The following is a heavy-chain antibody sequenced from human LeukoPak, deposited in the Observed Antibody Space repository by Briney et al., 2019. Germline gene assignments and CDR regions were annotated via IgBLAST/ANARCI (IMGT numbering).Heavy chain of an antibody. CDR2: IKQDGSEK. J-gene: IGHJ4*02. CDR1: GFTFSSYW. CDR3: ARDGDGYNSPFDY. V-gene: IGHV3-7*01. Sequence: GGSLRLSCAVSGFTFSSYWMTWVRQTPGKGLEWVANIKQDGSEKYYVDSVKGRFTISRDNAKNSLYLQMNSLRAEDTAVYFCARDGDGYNSPFDYWGQGTLVTVSS. D-gene: IGHD5-24*01.